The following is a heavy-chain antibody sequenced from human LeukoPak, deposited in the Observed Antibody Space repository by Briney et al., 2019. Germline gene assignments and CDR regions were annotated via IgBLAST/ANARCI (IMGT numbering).Heavy chain of an antibody. J-gene: IGHJ6*03. CDR3: ARDEYCGSTSCYMPPGVAYYYYYMDV. Sequence: ASVKVSCKASGYTFTGYYMHWVRQAPRQGLEWMGWINPNSGGTNYAQKFQGRVTMARDTSISTAYMALCRLRSDDTVVYYCARDEYCGSTSCYMPPGVAYYYYYMDVWGKGTTVTVSS. V-gene: IGHV1-2*02. D-gene: IGHD2-2*02. CDR2: INPNSGGT. CDR1: GYTFTGYY.